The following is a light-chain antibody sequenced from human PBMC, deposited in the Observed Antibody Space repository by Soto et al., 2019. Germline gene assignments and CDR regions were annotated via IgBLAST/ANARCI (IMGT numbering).Light chain of an antibody. CDR1: QSISYY. CDR3: QQSYNTLT. J-gene: IGKJ4*01. Sequence: DIQMTQSPSSLSASVGDRVTITCRASQSISYYLNWYQQRPGKAPNLLIYAASSLQGGVPSRFSGSGSGTVFTLTISSLQPEDFATYYCQQSYNTLTFGGGTRVEIK. CDR2: AAS. V-gene: IGKV1-39*01.